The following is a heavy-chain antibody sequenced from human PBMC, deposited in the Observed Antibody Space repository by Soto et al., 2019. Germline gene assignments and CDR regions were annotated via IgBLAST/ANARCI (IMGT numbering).Heavy chain of an antibody. J-gene: IGHJ4*02. Sequence: GESLKISCKGSGYSFTSYWISWVRQMPGKGLEWMGRIDPSDSYTNYSPSFQGHVTISADKSISTAYLQWSSLKASDTAMYYCARHGGATIFKDSWYFDCWGQGTLVTVSS. V-gene: IGHV5-10-1*01. CDR2: IDPSDSYT. D-gene: IGHD3-3*01. CDR1: GYSFTSYW. CDR3: ARHGGATIFKDSWYFDC.